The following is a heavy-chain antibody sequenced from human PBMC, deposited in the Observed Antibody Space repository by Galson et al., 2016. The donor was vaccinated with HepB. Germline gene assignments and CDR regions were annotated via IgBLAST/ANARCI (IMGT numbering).Heavy chain of an antibody. J-gene: IGHJ6*02. CDR2: ISAYNGNT. CDR3: ASEGQQLDKRNYYYYGMDV. D-gene: IGHD6-13*01. Sequence: SVKVSCKASGYTFTSYGISWVRQAPGQGLEWMGWISAYNGNTNYAQKLQGRVTMTTDTSKNTAYMELKSLRSADTAVYYCASEGQQLDKRNYYYYGMDVWGQGTTVTVSS. V-gene: IGHV1-18*01. CDR1: GYTFTSYG.